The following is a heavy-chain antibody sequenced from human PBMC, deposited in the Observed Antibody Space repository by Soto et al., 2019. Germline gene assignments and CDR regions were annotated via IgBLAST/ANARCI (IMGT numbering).Heavy chain of an antibody. CDR3: ASLSKGTYYYYGMDV. CDR1: GGTFSSYA. Sequence: GASVKVSCKASGGTFSSYAISWVRQAPGQGLEWMGGIIPIFGTANYAQKFQGRVTITADKSTSTAYMELSSLISEDTAVYYCASLSKGTYYYYGMDVWGQGTTVTVSS. J-gene: IGHJ6*02. V-gene: IGHV1-69*06. CDR2: IIPIFGTA.